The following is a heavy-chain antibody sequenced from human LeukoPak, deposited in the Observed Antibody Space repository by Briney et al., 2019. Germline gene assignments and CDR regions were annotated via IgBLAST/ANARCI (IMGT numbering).Heavy chain of an antibody. Sequence: GGSLRLSCAASGFTVSSNYMSWVRQAPGKGLEWVAFIRYDGDNTSYADSVKGRFTISRDNSKKILYLQMNSLRSEDTAVYYCATEMIRRDEGAVAFWGRGTMVTVSS. V-gene: IGHV3-30*02. CDR1: GFTVSSNY. J-gene: IGHJ3*01. CDR2: IRYDGDNT. CDR3: ATEMIRRDEGAVAF. D-gene: IGHD3-10*01.